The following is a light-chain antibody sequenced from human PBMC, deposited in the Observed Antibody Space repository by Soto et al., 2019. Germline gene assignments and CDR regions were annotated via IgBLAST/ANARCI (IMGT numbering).Light chain of an antibody. V-gene: IGKV3-15*01. Sequence: EIVMTQSPATLSVSLGERVTLSCRASQSVFSSLAWYQQKPGQAPRLLIYGAATRPIGIPARFSGSGSGTEFTLTISSLQSEDFVVYYCQQYHSWPAFGRGTRVEIK. CDR3: QQYHSWPA. CDR1: QSVFSS. J-gene: IGKJ4*02. CDR2: GAA.